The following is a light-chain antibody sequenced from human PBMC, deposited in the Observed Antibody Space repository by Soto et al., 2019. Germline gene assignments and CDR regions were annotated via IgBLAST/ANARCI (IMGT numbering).Light chain of an antibody. J-gene: IGKJ4*01. CDR1: QIISSTY. CDR2: GAS. Sequence: DIVLTQSPGTLSLSPGERATLSCRASQIISSTYLGWYQQKPGQAPRLLIYGASSRATGIPDRFSGSGSGTDFTLTISSLQSEDFAVYYCQQYNSWPLTFGGGTKVDIK. CDR3: QQYNSWPLT. V-gene: IGKV3-20*01.